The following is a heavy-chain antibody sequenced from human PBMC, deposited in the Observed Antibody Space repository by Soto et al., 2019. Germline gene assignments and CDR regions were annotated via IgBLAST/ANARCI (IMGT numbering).Heavy chain of an antibody. D-gene: IGHD3-9*01. J-gene: IGHJ3*01. CDR1: GWSFSGYY. V-gene: IGHV4-34*01. CDR3: ARGAYDDSLTGHLLVRMAV. Sequence: SDNLSVTCAFYGWSFSGYYWSWIPQPPGKGLEWIGEINHSGSTNYNPSLKSRVTISVDPSKNQFSLKLSSVTAADTAVYYCARGAYDDSLTGHLLVRMAVWGQAITVTV. CDR2: INHSGST.